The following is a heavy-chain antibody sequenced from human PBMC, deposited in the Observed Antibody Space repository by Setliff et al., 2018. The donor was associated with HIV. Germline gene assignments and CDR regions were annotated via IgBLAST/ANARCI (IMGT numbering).Heavy chain of an antibody. J-gene: IGHJ3*02. D-gene: IGHD3-22*01. CDR2: INPYNGNT. CDR1: GYPFLIYG. V-gene: IGHV1-18*01. CDR3: ARGGRTIVVPYI. Sequence: GASVKVSCKASGYPFLIYGITWVRQAPGQGLEWMGWINPYNGNTKYAQNSQDKFTMTADTSSATVYIQLGSLTTADTAMYYCARGGRTIVVPYIWGQGTMVTVSS.